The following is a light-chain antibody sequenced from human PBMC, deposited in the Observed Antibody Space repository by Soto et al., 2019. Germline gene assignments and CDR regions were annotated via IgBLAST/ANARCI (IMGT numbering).Light chain of an antibody. J-gene: IGKJ4*01. CDR3: QQRRNWPPLT. CDR1: ESVDIY. V-gene: IGKV3-11*01. CDR2: HAS. Sequence: ETVLTQSPATLSLSPGETATLSCSASESVDIYLAWYQQKPGQAPRLLIYHASNRATGIPARFSGSGSGTDFTLTISSLEPEDSAVYYCQQRRNWPPLTFGGGTRVEIK.